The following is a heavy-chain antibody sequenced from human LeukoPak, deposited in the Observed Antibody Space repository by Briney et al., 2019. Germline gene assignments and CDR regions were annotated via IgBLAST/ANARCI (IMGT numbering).Heavy chain of an antibody. CDR1: GGTFSSYA. J-gene: IGHJ4*02. CDR3: ARDELSIAAAGRGGY. V-gene: IGHV1-69*13. Sequence: GASVKVSCKASGGTFSSYAISWVRQAPGQGLEWMGGIIPIFGTANYAQKFQGRVTITADESTSTAYMELSSLRSEDTAVYYCARDELSIAAAGRGGYWGQGTLVTVSS. D-gene: IGHD6-13*01. CDR2: IIPIFGTA.